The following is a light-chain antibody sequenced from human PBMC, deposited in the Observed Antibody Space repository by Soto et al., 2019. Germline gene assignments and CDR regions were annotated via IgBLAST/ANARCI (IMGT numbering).Light chain of an antibody. CDR2: EVS. CDR3: SSYTSSRAHV. V-gene: IGLV2-14*01. CDR1: SSDVGGYNY. J-gene: IGLJ1*01. Sequence: QSALSQPASVSGSPGQSITISCTGTSSDVGGYNYVSWYQQQSGKAPKLMIDEVSNRPSGVSNRFSGSKSGNTASLTISGLQAEDEADYYCSSYTSSRAHVFGIGTKVTVL.